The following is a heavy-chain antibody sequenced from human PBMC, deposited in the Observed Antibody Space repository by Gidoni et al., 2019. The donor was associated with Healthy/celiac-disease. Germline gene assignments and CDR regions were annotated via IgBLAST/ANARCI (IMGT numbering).Heavy chain of an antibody. V-gene: IGHV3-30*18. CDR1: GFTFSSYG. Sequence: QVQLVDSGGGVVQPWRSLRLSCAASGFTFSSYGMHWVRQAPGKGLEWVAIISDDGSNKYYADSVKGRFTISRDNSKNTLYLQMNSLRAEDTAVYYCAKGFTIFGVVTPDHFDYWGQGTLVTVSS. CDR3: AKGFTIFGVVTPDHFDY. CDR2: ISDDGSNK. D-gene: IGHD3-3*01. J-gene: IGHJ4*02.